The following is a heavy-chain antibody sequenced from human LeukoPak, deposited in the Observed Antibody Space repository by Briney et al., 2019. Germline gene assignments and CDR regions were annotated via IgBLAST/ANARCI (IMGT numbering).Heavy chain of an antibody. CDR2: ISYDGSNK. J-gene: IGHJ3*02. V-gene: IGHV3-30-3*01. D-gene: IGHD3-22*01. Sequence: PGGSLRLSCAASGFTFSSYAMRWVRQAPGKGLEWVAVISYDGSNKYYADSVKGRFTISRDNSKNTLYLQMNSLRAEDTAVYYCADSSGHGFGDGAFDIWGQGTMVTVSS. CDR1: GFTFSSYA. CDR3: ADSSGHGFGDGAFDI.